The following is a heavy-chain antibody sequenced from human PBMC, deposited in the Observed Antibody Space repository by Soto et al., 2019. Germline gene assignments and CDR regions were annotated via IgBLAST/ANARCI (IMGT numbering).Heavy chain of an antibody. J-gene: IGHJ6*02. CDR1: GGTFSSYA. CDR3: ARALHSVYGMDV. Sequence: SVKVSCKASGGTFSSYAISWVRQAPGQGLEWMGGIIPIFGTANYAQKFQGRVTITADESTSTAYMELSSLRSEDTAVYYCARALHSVYGMDVWGQGPTVTVSS. V-gene: IGHV1-69*13. CDR2: IIPIFGTA. D-gene: IGHD3-10*01.